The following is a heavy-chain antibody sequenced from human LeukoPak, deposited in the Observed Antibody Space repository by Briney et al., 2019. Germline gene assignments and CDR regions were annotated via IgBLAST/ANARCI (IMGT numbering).Heavy chain of an antibody. CDR1: GFTFSSYW. Sequence: GGSLRLSCAASGFTFSSYWMNWVRQAPGKGLEWVANIKPDGSDQDYVDSMKGRFTISRDNAKNSLYLQMNSLRAEDTAVYYCARDSSWSGRDYWGRGTLVTVSS. CDR2: IKPDGSDQ. V-gene: IGHV3-7*01. J-gene: IGHJ4*02. CDR3: ARDSSWSGRDY. D-gene: IGHD3-10*01.